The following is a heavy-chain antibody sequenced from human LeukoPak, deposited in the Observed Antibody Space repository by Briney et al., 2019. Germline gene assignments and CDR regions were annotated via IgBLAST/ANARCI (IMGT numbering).Heavy chain of an antibody. CDR1: GFTFSSYG. Sequence: GGSLRLSCAASGFTFSSYGMHWVRQAPGKGLEWVSAISGSGGSTYYADSVKGRFTISRDNSKNTLYLQMNSLRAEDTAVYYCAKGGVRGYCSSTSCPYYFDYWGQGTLATVSS. CDR2: ISGSGGST. V-gene: IGHV3-23*01. CDR3: AKGGVRGYCSSTSCPYYFDY. D-gene: IGHD2-2*01. J-gene: IGHJ4*02.